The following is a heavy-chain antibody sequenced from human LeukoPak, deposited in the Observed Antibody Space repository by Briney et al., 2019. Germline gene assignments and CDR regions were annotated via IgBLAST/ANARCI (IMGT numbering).Heavy chain of an antibody. CDR2: ISGNGGST. Sequence: PGGSLRLSCAASGFTFSSYAMNWVRRAPGKGLEWVSTISGNGGSTNYADSVKGRFTISRDNSKNTLYLQMNSLRAEDTAIYYCAKRDYDGHFDYWGQGTLVTVSS. CDR1: GFTFSSYA. V-gene: IGHV3-23*01. J-gene: IGHJ4*02. D-gene: IGHD4-23*01. CDR3: AKRDYDGHFDY.